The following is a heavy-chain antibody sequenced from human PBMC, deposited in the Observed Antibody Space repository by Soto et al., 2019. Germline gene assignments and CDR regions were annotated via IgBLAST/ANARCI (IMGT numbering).Heavy chain of an antibody. CDR1: GGTFSSYT. D-gene: IGHD2-2*01. CDR2: IIPILGIA. V-gene: IGHV1-69*04. Sequence: ASVKVSCKASGGTFSSYTISWVRQAPGQGLEWMGRIIPILGIANYAQKFQGRVTITADKSTSTAYMELSSLRSEDTAVYYCAREGRGDCSSTSCYGPWGQGTLVTVSS. CDR3: AREGRGDCSSTSCYGP. J-gene: IGHJ5*02.